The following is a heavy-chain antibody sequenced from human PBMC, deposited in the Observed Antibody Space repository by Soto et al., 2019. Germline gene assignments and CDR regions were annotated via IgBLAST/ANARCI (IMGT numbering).Heavy chain of an antibody. Sequence: QVQLVQSGAEVKKPGSSVKVSCKASGGTFSSYAISWVRQAPGQGLEWMGGIIPIFGTANYAQKFQGRVTITADESTSTAYRELSSLRSEDTAVYYCARDEGERWLQSQQYSFDYWGQGTLVTVSS. CDR3: ARDEGERWLQSQQYSFDY. J-gene: IGHJ4*02. V-gene: IGHV1-69*12. CDR1: GGTFSSYA. CDR2: IIPIFGTA. D-gene: IGHD5-12*01.